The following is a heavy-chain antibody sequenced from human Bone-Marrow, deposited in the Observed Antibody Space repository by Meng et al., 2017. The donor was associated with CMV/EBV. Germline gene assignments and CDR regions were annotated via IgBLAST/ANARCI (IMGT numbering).Heavy chain of an antibody. J-gene: IGHJ4*02. Sequence: GGYLKIPFAASGFTFSSYSMNWVRQAPGKGLEWVSSISSSSSYIYYADSVKGRFTISRDNDKNSLYLQMNSLRAEDTAVYYCARDPLQNWNSVGLDYWGQGTLVTVSS. CDR1: GFTFSSYS. CDR3: ARDPLQNWNSVGLDY. D-gene: IGHD1-7*01. V-gene: IGHV3-21*01. CDR2: ISSSSSYI.